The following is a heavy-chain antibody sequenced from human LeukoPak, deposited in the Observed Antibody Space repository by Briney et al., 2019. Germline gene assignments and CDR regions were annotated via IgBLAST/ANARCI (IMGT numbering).Heavy chain of an antibody. CDR1: GYIFSNYW. D-gene: IGHD2-2*01. J-gene: IGHJ4*02. CDR3: ARQGGLGYCSSTSCYYFDS. Sequence: GESLKISCKGSGYIFSNYWIGWVRQMPGKGLEWMGIIYPGDSDTRYSPSFQGQVTISADKSISTAYLQWSSLKASDTAMYYCARQGGLGYCSSTSCYYFDSWGQGTLVTVSS. CDR2: IYPGDSDT. V-gene: IGHV5-51*01.